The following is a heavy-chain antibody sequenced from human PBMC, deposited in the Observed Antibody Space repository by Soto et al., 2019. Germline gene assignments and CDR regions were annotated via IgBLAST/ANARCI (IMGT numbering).Heavy chain of an antibody. Sequence: EVQLLESGGGLVQPGGSLRLSCAASGFTFSSYAMSWVRQAPGKGLEWVSAISGSGGSTYYADSVKGRFTISRDNSKNTLYLQMNSLRAEDTAVYYCAKDRAYCGGDCYSFDFQHWGQGTLVTVSS. CDR3: AKDRAYCGGDCYSFDFQH. CDR2: ISGSGGST. V-gene: IGHV3-23*01. CDR1: GFTFSSYA. D-gene: IGHD2-21*02. J-gene: IGHJ1*01.